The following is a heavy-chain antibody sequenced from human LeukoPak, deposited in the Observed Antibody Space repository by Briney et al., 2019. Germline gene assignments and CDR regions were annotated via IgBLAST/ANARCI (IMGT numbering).Heavy chain of an antibody. D-gene: IGHD1-26*01. V-gene: IGHV1-2*02. CDR1: GYTFTGYY. CDR2: INPNSGGT. J-gene: IGHJ4*02. CDR3: AREYSRSYLIDY. Sequence: ASVKVSCKASGYTFTGYYMHWVRQAPGQGLEWLGWINPNSGGTNYAQKFQGRVTMTRDTSISTAYMELSRLRSDDTAVYYCAREYSRSYLIDYWGQGTLVTVSS.